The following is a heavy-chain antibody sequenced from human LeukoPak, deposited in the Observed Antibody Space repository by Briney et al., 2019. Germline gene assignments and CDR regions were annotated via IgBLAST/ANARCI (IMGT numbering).Heavy chain of an antibody. CDR2: ISSSGSTI. D-gene: IGHD4-23*01. Sequence: GGSLRLSRAASGFTFSDYYMSWIRQAPGKGLEWVSYISSSGSTIYYADSVKGRFTISRDNAKNSLYLQMNSLRAEDTAVYYCARWVSKYYYYMDVWGKGTTVTVSS. V-gene: IGHV3-11*01. CDR1: GFTFSDYY. J-gene: IGHJ6*03. CDR3: ARWVSKYYYYMDV.